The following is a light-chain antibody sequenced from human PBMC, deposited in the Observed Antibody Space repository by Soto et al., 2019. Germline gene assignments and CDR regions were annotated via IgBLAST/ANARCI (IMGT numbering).Light chain of an antibody. Sequence: QSALTQPASVSGSPGQSITISCTGTSSDVGGYNYVSWYQQHPGKAPKLMIYDVSNRPSGVSNRFSGSKSGNTASLNISGLHAEDEADYYCSTYTSSSTRVFGAGTKLTVL. CDR3: STYTSSSTRV. V-gene: IGLV2-14*01. CDR1: SSDVGGYNY. J-gene: IGLJ1*01. CDR2: DVS.